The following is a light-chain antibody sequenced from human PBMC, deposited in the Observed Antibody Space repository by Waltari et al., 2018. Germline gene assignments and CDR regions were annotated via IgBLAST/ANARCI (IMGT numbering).Light chain of an antibody. Sequence: QSALAQPASVSGSPGQSITISCSGSSSDVGTYDLVSWYQQHPDKAPKVIIYEVNKRPSGISNRFSGSKSDNTASLTISGLQAEDEAHYYCCSYAGIFRHVLFGGGTKLTVL. CDR3: CSYAGIFRHVL. J-gene: IGLJ2*01. CDR2: EVN. CDR1: SSDVGTYDL. V-gene: IGLV2-23*02.